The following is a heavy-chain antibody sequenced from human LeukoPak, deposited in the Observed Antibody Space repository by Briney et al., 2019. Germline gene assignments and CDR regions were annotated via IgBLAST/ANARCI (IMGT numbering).Heavy chain of an antibody. D-gene: IGHD6-13*01. CDR2: IIPILGIA. CDR3: AREEVPRVAAGPGHAFDI. J-gene: IGHJ3*02. CDR1: GGTFSSYA. Sequence: SVKVSCKASGGTFSSYAMSWMRQPPGQGLEWMGRIIPILGIANYAQKSQRRVTITADKSTSTAYMELSSLRSEDTAVYYCAREEVPRVAAGPGHAFDIWGQGTMVTVSS. V-gene: IGHV1-69*04.